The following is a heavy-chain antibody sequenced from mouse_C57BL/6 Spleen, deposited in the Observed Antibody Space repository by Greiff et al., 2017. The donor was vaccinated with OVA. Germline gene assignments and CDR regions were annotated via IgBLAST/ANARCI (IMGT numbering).Heavy chain of an antibody. CDR2: IYPRSGNT. J-gene: IGHJ3*01. CDR1: GYTFTSYG. V-gene: IGHV1-81*01. Sequence: VQLQQSGAELARPGASVKLSCKASGYTFTSYGISWVKQRTGQGLEWFGEIYPRSGNTYYNEKFKGKATLTADKSSSTAYMELRSLTSEDSAVYFCARSTTVVGAYWGQGTLVTVSA. D-gene: IGHD1-1*01. CDR3: ARSTTVVGAY.